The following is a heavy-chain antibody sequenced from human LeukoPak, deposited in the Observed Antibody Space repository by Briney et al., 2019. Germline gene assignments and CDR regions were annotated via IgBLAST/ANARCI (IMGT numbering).Heavy chain of an antibody. CDR3: AKPRRNLIAADDN. Sequence: GSLRLSCAASGFTFSSYAMSWVRQAPGKGLEWVSAISGSGGSTYYADSVKGRFAISRDNSKNTLYLQMNSLRAEDTAVYYCAKPRRNLIAADDNWGQGTLVTVSS. D-gene: IGHD6-13*01. CDR2: ISGSGGST. CDR1: GFTFSSYA. V-gene: IGHV3-23*01. J-gene: IGHJ4*02.